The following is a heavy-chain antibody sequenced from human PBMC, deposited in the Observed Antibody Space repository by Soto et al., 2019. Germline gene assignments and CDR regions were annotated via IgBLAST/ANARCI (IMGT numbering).Heavy chain of an antibody. Sequence: QVQLVESGGGVVQPGRSLILSCAASGFTFSSYAMHWVRQAPGKGLEWVAVISYDGSNKYYADSVKGRFTISRDNSKNTLYLQMNSLRAEDTAVYYCARSPNWGRLWYFDLWGRGTLVTVSS. D-gene: IGHD7-27*01. J-gene: IGHJ2*01. CDR3: ARSPNWGRLWYFDL. V-gene: IGHV3-30-3*01. CDR1: GFTFSSYA. CDR2: ISYDGSNK.